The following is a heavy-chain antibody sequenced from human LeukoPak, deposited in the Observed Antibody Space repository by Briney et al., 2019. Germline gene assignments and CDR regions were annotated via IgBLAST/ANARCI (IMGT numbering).Heavy chain of an antibody. Sequence: PGVSLRLSCAASGLTFSSHVMSWVRQAPGKGLEWVSTISSTGDSTYYADSVKGRFTISRDNSKNTLYLQMNSLRAEDTAVYYCSKEAVAGDWGQGTLVTVSS. V-gene: IGHV3-23*01. CDR1: GLTFSSHV. D-gene: IGHD6-19*01. J-gene: IGHJ4*02. CDR2: ISSTGDST. CDR3: SKEAVAGD.